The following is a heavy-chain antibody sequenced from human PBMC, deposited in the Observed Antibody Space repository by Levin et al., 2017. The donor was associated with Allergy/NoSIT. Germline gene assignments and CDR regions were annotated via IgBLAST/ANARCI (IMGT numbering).Heavy chain of an antibody. CDR2: ISPVDSGT. D-gene: IGHD3-10*01. J-gene: IGHJ4*02. CDR3: AGEHYGSAEH. V-gene: IGHV5-51*01. CDR1: GYSFTNYW. Sequence: GESLKISCKASGYSFTNYWIGWVRQMPGKGLEWMGIISPVDSGTRYSPPFQGQVTISADKSISTTYLQWSSLTASDTAMYYCAGEHYGSAEHWGQGTLVTVSS.